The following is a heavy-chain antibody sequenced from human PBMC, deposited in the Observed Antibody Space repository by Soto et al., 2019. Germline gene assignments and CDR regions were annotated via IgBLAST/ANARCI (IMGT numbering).Heavy chain of an antibody. CDR3: TTDYEVVTAILQRDY. J-gene: IGHJ4*02. D-gene: IGHD2-21*02. CDR2: IKSKTDGGTT. Sequence: GGSLRLSCAASGFTFSNAWMNWVRQAPGKGLEWVGRIKSKTDGGTTDYAAPVKGRFTISRDDSKNTLYLQMNSLKTEDTAVYYCTTDYEVVTAILQRDYWGQGTLVTVSS. V-gene: IGHV3-15*07. CDR1: GFTFSNAW.